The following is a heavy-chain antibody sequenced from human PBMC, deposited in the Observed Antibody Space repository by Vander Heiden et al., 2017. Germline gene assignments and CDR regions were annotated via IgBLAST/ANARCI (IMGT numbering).Heavy chain of an antibody. Sequence: ELQLVESGGGLVQPGGSRRLSCSGSGFTFSHYYIHWMRQAPGKGLVWVPNINSDGSITNYADSVKGRFTISRDNAKSTVYLQMNNLRAEDTAVYYCARGNYGMDVWGQGTTVTVS. V-gene: IGHV3-74*01. CDR2: INSDGSIT. CDR1: GFTFSHYY. J-gene: IGHJ6*02. CDR3: ARGNYGMDV.